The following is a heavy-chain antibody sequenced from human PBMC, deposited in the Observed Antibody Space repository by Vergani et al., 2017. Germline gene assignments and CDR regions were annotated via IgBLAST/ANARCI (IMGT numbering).Heavy chain of an antibody. CDR3: TRDSKPLGD. Sequence: QTTLKESGPTLVKPTQTLTLTCTFSGFSLNSRGVGVGWFRQPAGKALEWLALIYWNDDKRYSPSLKTRLTVTKDTSKNQVVLTMTNMDPVDTATYYCTRDSKPLGDWGPGTLVTGSS. D-gene: IGHD2-21*01. V-gene: IGHV2-5*01. CDR1: GFSLNSRGVG. J-gene: IGHJ1*01. CDR2: IYWNDDK.